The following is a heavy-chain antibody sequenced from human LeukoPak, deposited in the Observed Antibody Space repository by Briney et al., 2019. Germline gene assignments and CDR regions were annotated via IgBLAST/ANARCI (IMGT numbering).Heavy chain of an antibody. CDR3: ARKRPNYFDY. CDR2: IGVSGSPT. CDR1: GFSFSYYS. V-gene: IGHV3-48*01. Sequence: GGSLRLSCAASGFSFSYYSMTWARQASGKGLEWISYIGVSGSPTYYADSVKARFTISRDDAKNSPYLQMNSLRAEDTAVYYCARKRPNYFDYWGQGTLVTVSS. J-gene: IGHJ4*02.